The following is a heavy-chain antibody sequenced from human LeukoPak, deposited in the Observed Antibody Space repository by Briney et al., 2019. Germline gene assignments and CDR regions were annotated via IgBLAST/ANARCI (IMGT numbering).Heavy chain of an antibody. CDR3: ARLRYSSGWPALDY. Sequence: ASVKVSCKASGYTFTSYGISWVRLAPGQGLEWMGWISAYNGNTNYAQKLQGRVTMTTDTSTSTAYMELRSLRSDDTAVYYCARLRYSSGWPALDYWGQGTLVTVSS. D-gene: IGHD6-19*01. J-gene: IGHJ4*02. CDR2: ISAYNGNT. V-gene: IGHV1-18*01. CDR1: GYTFTSYG.